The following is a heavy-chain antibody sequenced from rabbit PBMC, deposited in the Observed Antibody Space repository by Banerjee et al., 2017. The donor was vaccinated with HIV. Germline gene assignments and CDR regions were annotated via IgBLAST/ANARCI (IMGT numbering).Heavy chain of an antibody. D-gene: IGHD4-1*01. CDR3: ARDLAGVIGWNFNL. CDR1: GFDFNSNA. CDR2: INTISGDT. Sequence: QEQLEESGGGLVQPEGSLTLTCKASGFDFNSNAMCWVRQAPGKGLEWIACINTISGDTVYATWAKGPFTISKTSSTTVTLQMTSLTAADTATYFCARDLAGVIGWNFNLWGQGTLVTVS. V-gene: IGHV1S45*01. J-gene: IGHJ4*01.